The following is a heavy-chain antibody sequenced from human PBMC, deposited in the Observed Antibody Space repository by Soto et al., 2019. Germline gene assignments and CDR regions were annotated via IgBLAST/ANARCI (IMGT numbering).Heavy chain of an antibody. Sequence: QVQLVQSGAEVKKPGASVKVSCKASGYSCTSYGISWVRQAPGQGLEWMGWISAYNGNTKYAQKLQGRVTMTTDTSTSAADMELRSLRSDDTAVYYCARESNYFDYWGQGTLVTVSS. CDR1: GYSCTSYG. V-gene: IGHV1-18*01. CDR2: ISAYNGNT. J-gene: IGHJ4*02. CDR3: ARESNYFDY.